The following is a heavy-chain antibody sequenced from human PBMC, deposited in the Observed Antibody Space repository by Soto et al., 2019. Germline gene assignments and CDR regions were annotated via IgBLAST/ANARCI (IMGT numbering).Heavy chain of an antibody. CDR1: GGSVSSGTYY. J-gene: IGHJ4*02. CDR2: VYHSGRT. Sequence: KPSETLSLTCTVSGGSVSSGTYYWSWVRQTPGKGLEWIGYVYHSGRTNYNPSLMSRVTISIDTSKNQFSLILASVTAADAAIYYCARDPEYGSYFDYWGQGTLVTVSS. D-gene: IGHD3-10*01. V-gene: IGHV4-61*01. CDR3: ARDPEYGSYFDY.